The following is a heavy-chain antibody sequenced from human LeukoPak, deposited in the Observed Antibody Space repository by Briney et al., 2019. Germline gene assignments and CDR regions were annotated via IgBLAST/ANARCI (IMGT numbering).Heavy chain of an antibody. D-gene: IGHD6-19*01. CDR1: GFTFSSYA. CDR2: ISGSGGST. CDR3: AKGMDQHSSGWYEGTSQDY. J-gene: IGHJ4*02. V-gene: IGHV3-23*01. Sequence: PGGSLRLSCAASGFTFSSYAMSWVRQAPGKGLEWVSAISGSGGSTYYADSVKGRFTISRDNSKNTLYLQMNSLRAEDTAVYYCAKGMDQHSSGWYEGTSQDYWGQGTLVTVSS.